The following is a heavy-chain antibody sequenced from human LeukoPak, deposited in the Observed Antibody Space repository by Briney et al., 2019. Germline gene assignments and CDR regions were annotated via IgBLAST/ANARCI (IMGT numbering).Heavy chain of an antibody. CDR1: GFTFSSYS. CDR2: ISSSSSYI. CDR3: ARGGYGDCGMDV. J-gene: IGHJ6*02. Sequence: GGSLRLSCAASGFTFSSYSMNWVRQAPGKGLEWVSAISSSSSYIYYADSVKGRFTISRDNAKNSLYLQMNSLRAEDTAVYYCARGGYGDCGMDVWGQGTTVTVSS. D-gene: IGHD4-17*01. V-gene: IGHV3-21*01.